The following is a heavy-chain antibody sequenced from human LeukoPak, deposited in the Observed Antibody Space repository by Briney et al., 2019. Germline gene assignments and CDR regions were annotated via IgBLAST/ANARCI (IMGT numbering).Heavy chain of an antibody. J-gene: IGHJ6*02. CDR2: ISWNSGSI. CDR3: AKATVTTRYYYGMDV. D-gene: IGHD4-17*01. CDR1: GFTFDDYA. Sequence: PGGSLRLSCAASGFTFDDYAMPWVRQAPGKGLEWVSGISWNSGSIGYADSVKGRFTISRDNAKNSLYLQMNSLRAEDTALYYCAKATVTTRYYYGMDVWGQGTTVTVSS. V-gene: IGHV3-9*01.